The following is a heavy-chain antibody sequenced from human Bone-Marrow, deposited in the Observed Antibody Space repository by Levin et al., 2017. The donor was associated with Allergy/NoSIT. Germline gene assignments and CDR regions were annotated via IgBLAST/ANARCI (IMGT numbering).Heavy chain of an antibody. CDR2: IYHSGST. Sequence: SETLSLTCTVSGDSINNYYYSWIRQPPGKGLEWIGYIYHSGSTNYNPSLKSRVTMSVDRSKKQLSLRLNSVTAADTAVYFCASSHYYGSGAYYVTWGQGAWVAVSS. CDR1: GDSINNYY. D-gene: IGHD3-10*01. J-gene: IGHJ1*01. CDR3: ASSHYYGSGAYYVT. V-gene: IGHV4-59*01.